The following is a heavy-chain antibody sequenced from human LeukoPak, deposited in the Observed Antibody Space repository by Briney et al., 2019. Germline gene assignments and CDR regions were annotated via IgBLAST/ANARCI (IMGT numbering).Heavy chain of an antibody. D-gene: IGHD3-3*01. J-gene: IGHJ4*02. V-gene: IGHV3-23*01. CDR2: ITDSGGDT. CDR3: VKGSELSRPYYFDY. Sequence: GGSLRLSCAASGFTFSSYAMSWVRQAPGKGLEWVSAITDSGGDTYHADSVKGRFTISRDNSKSTLYMQMDSLRVEDTAVYYCVKGSELSRPYYFDYWGQGTLVTVSS. CDR1: GFTFSSYA.